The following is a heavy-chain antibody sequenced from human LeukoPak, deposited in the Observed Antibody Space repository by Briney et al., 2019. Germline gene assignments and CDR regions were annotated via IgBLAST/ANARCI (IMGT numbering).Heavy chain of an antibody. CDR3: AKDRAYCSSTSCHTYYFDY. J-gene: IGHJ4*02. D-gene: IGHD2-2*02. CDR1: GSTFSSYS. V-gene: IGHV3-23*01. CDR2: ISGSGGHT. Sequence: GGSLRLSCAASGSTFSSYSMNWVRQAPGKGLEWVSAISGSGGHTYYTDSVKGRFTISRDNSKNTLYLQMNSLRAEDTAVYYCAKDRAYCSSTSCHTYYFDYWGQGTLVTVSS.